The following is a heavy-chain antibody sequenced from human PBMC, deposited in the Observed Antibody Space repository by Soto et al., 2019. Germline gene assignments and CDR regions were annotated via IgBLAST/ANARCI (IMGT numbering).Heavy chain of an antibody. V-gene: IGHV3-30*03. Sequence: QVQLVESGGGVVQPGRSLRLSCAASGFTFSSYGMHWVRQAPGKGLEWVAVISYDGSNKYYADSVKGRFTISRDNSKNTLYLQMNSLRAEDTAVYYCARPVRGVTTDYFDYWGQGTLVTVAS. D-gene: IGHD3-10*02. CDR3: ARPVRGVTTDYFDY. CDR2: ISYDGSNK. J-gene: IGHJ4*02. CDR1: GFTFSSYG.